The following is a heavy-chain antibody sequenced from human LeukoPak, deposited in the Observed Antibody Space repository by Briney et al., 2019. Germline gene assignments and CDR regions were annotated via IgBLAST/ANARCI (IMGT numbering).Heavy chain of an antibody. CDR2: INPDGTST. CDR3: ARDAGDCGGDCPRWFDP. D-gene: IGHD2-21*02. CDR1: GFTFSSYW. V-gene: IGHV3-74*01. J-gene: IGHJ5*02. Sequence: GGSLRLSCAASGFTFSSYWMHWVRQAPGKGLVWVSRINPDGTSTSYADSVKGRFTISRDNAKDTVDLQMNSLRGEDTAVYYCARDAGDCGGDCPRWFDPWGQGTLVTVSS.